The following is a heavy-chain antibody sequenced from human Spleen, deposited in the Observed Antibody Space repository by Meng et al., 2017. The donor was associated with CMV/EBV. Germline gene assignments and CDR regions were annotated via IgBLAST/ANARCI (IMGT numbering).Heavy chain of an antibody. V-gene: IGHV3-66*02. CDR2: IYSGGST. CDR1: GLTVSNEH. Sequence: GGSLRLSCAASGLTVSNEHLTWVRQAPGKGLEWVSVIYSGGSTYYADSVKGRFTVSRDYSKNTLYLQMNGIRVEDTAIYYCARDMYWNQAYHGMDVWGQGATVTVSS. CDR3: ARDMYWNQAYHGMDV. J-gene: IGHJ6*02. D-gene: IGHD1-1*01.